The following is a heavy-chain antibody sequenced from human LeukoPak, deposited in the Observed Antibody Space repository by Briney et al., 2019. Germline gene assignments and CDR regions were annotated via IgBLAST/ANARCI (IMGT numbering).Heavy chain of an antibody. CDR1: GFSVNSNY. V-gene: IGHV3-53*04. Sequence: PGGSLRLSCAASGFSVNSNYMSWVRQAPWKGLEWVLVIYSGGSTYYADSVKGRFTISRHISKNTLYLQMNSLRAEDTAVYYCARGLIYTSGWNGMDVWGQGTTVTVSS. CDR3: ARGLIYTSGWNGMDV. J-gene: IGHJ6*02. D-gene: IGHD6-19*01. CDR2: IYSGGST.